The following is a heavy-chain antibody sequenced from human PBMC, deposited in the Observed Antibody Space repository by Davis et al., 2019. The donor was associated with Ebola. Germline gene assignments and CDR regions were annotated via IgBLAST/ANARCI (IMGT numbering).Heavy chain of an antibody. CDR3: ARTGKRSMVATAL. CDR2: IDPSDSYT. Sequence: GESLKLSCKGSGYSFTSYWIGWVRQMPGKGLEWMGRIDPSDSYTNYSPSFQGHVTISADKSISTAYLQWSSLKASDTAMYYCARTGKRSMVATALWGQGTLVTVSS. V-gene: IGHV5-10-1*01. J-gene: IGHJ4*02. CDR1: GYSFTSYW. D-gene: IGHD5-12*01.